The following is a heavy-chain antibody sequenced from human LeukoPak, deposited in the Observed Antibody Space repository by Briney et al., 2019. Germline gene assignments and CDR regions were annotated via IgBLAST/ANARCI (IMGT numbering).Heavy chain of an antibody. D-gene: IGHD5-12*01. J-gene: IGHJ3*02. CDR3: ARYMVATPDDAFDI. Sequence: GGSLRLSCAASGFTFTNYAMNWVRQAPGKGLEWVANIKQDGSEKYYVDSVKGRFTISRDNAKNSLYLQMNSLRAEDTAVYYCARYMVATPDDAFDIWGQGTMVTVS. CDR1: GFTFTNYA. V-gene: IGHV3-7*01. CDR2: IKQDGSEK.